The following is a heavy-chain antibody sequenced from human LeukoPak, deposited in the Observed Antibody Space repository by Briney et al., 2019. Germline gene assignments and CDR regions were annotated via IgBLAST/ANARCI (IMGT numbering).Heavy chain of an antibody. J-gene: IGHJ4*02. Sequence: GGSLRLSCAASGFTFSSYWMSWVRQAPGKGLEGVANIKQDGSEKYYVDSVKGRFTISRDNAKNSLYLQMNSLRAEDTAVYYCARGGLSSSSWYYYFDYWGQGTLVTVSS. D-gene: IGHD6-13*01. CDR2: IKQDGSEK. CDR3: ARGGLSSSSWYYYFDY. CDR1: GFTFSSYW. V-gene: IGHV3-7*01.